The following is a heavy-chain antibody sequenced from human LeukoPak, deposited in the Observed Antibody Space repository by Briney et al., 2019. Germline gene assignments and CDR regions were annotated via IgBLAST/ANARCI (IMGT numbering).Heavy chain of an antibody. D-gene: IGHD2-15*01. V-gene: IGHV3-53*01. CDR2: FYRGGNT. J-gene: IGHJ3*01. Sequence: PGGSLRLPCAVSGFTVSSGHMHWVRQAPGQGLEWVATFYRGGNTYHADSVKGRLTVSRDNLKNTVSLQIDSLRAEDTAVYYCATSKSATYDGLDLWGQGTRVTVSS. CDR1: GFTVSSGH. CDR3: ATSKSATYDGLDL.